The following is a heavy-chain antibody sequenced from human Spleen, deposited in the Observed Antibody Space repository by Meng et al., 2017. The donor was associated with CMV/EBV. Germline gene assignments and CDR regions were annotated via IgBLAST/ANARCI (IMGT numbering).Heavy chain of an antibody. CDR1: GFTLSGAT. J-gene: IGHJ4*02. V-gene: IGHV3-73*01. CDR2: ISSKAYGYAT. CDR3: TFWAYGRSTEMDY. D-gene: IGHD2-15*01. Sequence: SGFTLSGATMHWGRHAPGKGLEWVGRISSKAYGYATAYAASVKGRFTISRDDSKNTAFLQMNSLKTEDTAVYYCTFWAYGRSTEMDYWGQGTLVTVSS.